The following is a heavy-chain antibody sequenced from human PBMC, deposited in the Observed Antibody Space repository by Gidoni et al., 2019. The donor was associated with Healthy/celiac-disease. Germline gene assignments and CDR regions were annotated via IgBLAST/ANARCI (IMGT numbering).Heavy chain of an antibody. D-gene: IGHD6-19*01. CDR1: GFTFSDYY. CDR3: KAGTWIPYYMDV. Sequence: QVQLVESGGGLVKPGGSLRLSCAASGFTFSDYYMSWIRQAPGKGLEWVSYISSSSSYTNYADSVKGRFTISRDNAKNSLYLQMNSLRAEDTAVYYCKAGTWIPYYMDVWGKGTTVTVSS. V-gene: IGHV3-11*05. J-gene: IGHJ6*03. CDR2: ISSSSSYT.